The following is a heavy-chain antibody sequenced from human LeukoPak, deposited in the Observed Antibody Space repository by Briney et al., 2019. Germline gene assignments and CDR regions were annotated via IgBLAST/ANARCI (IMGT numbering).Heavy chain of an antibody. CDR1: GGTFSSYA. D-gene: IGHD2-2*01. V-gene: IGHV1-69*01. CDR2: IIPIFGTA. J-gene: IGHJ4*02. CDR3: AAVVPAVMGYFDY. Sequence: PVKVSCKASGGTFSSYAISWVRQAPGQGLEWMGGIIPIFGTANYAQKFQGRVTITADESTSTAYMELSSLRSEDTAVYYCAAVVPAVMGYFDYWGQGTLVTVSS.